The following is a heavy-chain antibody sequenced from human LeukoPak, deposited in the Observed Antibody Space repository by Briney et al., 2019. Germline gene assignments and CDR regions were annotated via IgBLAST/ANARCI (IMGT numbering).Heavy chain of an antibody. CDR2: IIPIFGTA. CDR3: ARDYTLTLGTTTYFQH. CDR1: GATFSSYA. D-gene: IGHD1-7*01. J-gene: IGHJ1*01. Sequence: SVKVSCKASGATFSSYAISWVRQAPGQGLEWMGGIIPIFGTANYAQKFQGRVTITADKSTSTAYMELSSLRSEDTAVYYCARDYTLTLGTTTYFQHWGQGTLVTVSS. V-gene: IGHV1-69*06.